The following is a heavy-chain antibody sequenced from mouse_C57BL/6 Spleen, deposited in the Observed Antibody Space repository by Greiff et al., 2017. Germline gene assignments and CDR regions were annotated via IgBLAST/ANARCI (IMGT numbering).Heavy chain of an antibody. CDR1: GYTFTDYN. V-gene: IGHV1-22*01. D-gene: IGHD2-4*01. CDR2: INPNNGGT. Sequence: DVQLQESGPELVKPGASVKMSCKASGYTFTDYNMHWVKQSHGKSLEWIGYINPNNGGTSYNQKFKGKATLTVNKSSSTAYMELRSLTSEDSAVYYCARGNYYDYYYYAMDYWGQGTSVTVSS. J-gene: IGHJ4*01. CDR3: ARGNYYDYYYYAMDY.